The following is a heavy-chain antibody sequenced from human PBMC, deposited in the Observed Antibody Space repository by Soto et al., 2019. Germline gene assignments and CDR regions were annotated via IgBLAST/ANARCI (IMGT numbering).Heavy chain of an antibody. Sequence: GGSRRLSCAASGFTFSSYAMSWVRQAPGKGLEWVSAISGSGGSTYYADSVKGRFTISRDNSKNTLYLQMNSLRAEDTAVYYCAKDGVAEQCYDYVLGSSLYYIDYRGQRTLVTVSS. CDR2: ISGSGGST. CDR1: GFTFSSYA. CDR3: AKDGVAEQCYDYVLGSSLYYIDY. J-gene: IGHJ4*02. V-gene: IGHV3-23*01. D-gene: IGHD3-16*01.